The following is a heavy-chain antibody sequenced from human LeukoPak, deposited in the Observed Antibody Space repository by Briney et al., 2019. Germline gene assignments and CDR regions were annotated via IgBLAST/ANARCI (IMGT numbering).Heavy chain of an antibody. J-gene: IGHJ4*02. CDR1: GFTFRRHW. CDR3: SRGLGQPVDS. D-gene: IGHD6-6*01. V-gene: IGHV3-74*01. CDR2: LYSEGGRT. Sequence: PGGSLRLSCAASGFTFRRHWMHWVRQAPGKGLVWVSRLYSEGGRTYYADSVKGRFTISRDNAKNTLYLQMNSLTVEDTAVYYCSRGLGQPVDSWGQGTLVTVSS.